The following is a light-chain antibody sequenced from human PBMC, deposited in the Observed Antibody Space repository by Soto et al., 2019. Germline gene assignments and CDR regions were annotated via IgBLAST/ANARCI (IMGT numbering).Light chain of an antibody. CDR1: QGISTW. J-gene: IGKJ1*01. CDR3: QQYNRYPRT. Sequence: DIQMTQFPLSLSASVGDRVNITCRASQGISTWLAWYQQKPERAPKSLIYAASRLQSGVPPRFSGSGSETDFTLTISSLQPEDFATYYCQQYNRYPRTFGQGTKVEIK. CDR2: AAS. V-gene: IGKV1D-16*01.